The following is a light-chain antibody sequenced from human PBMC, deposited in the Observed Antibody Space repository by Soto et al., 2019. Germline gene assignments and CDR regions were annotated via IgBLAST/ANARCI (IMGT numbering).Light chain of an antibody. J-gene: IGKJ4*01. CDR3: QQYADSPLP. CDR1: ETIRNTF. V-gene: IGKV3-20*01. Sequence: EIVLTQSPDILSSSPGERATISCRTSETIRNTFVAWYQQKPGQAPRLLIYGSSSRVIGIPGRLSGSGSGTDFTLPIERLEPEDFALYYCQQYADSPLPFGGGTKVDIK. CDR2: GSS.